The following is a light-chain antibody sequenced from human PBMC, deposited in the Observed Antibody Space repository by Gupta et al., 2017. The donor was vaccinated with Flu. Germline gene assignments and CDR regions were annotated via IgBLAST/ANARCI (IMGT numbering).Light chain of an antibody. CDR3: QQYHVYPYT. V-gene: IGKV1-5*03. Sequence: DIHMTQSPSSLSAYVGDTVTLTCRASEGIVNWLAWYQQKPGKGPKLLIYKASALQDGVPSRFSGSVSGTEFTLTISSLQPDDFATYSCQQYHVYPYTFGRGTKLE. CDR1: EGIVNW. CDR2: KAS. J-gene: IGKJ2*01.